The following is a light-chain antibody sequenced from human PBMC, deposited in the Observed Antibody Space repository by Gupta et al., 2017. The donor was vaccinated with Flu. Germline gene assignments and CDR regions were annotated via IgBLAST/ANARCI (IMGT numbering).Light chain of an antibody. J-gene: IGLJ1*01. CDR1: STDVGGYNS. CDR2: KLI. CDR3: GSETSNTNPHV. V-gene: IGLV2-14*01. Sequence: ITISCTGTSTDVGGYNSVSWFQQHPGEAPNLLIYKLINRTSGVPDRFSGSKSGTTASLTIAGLQAEDEADYYCGSETSNTNPHVFGTGTKVTVL.